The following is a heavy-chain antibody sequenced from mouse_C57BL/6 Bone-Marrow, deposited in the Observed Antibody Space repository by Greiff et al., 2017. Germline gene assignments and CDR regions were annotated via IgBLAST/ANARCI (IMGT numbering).Heavy chain of an antibody. CDR2: SRNKANDYTT. D-gene: IGHD2-2*01. V-gene: IGHV7-1*01. CDR1: GFTFSDFY. CDR3: ARDDGYEGFAY. J-gene: IGHJ3*01. Sequence: EVKLVESGGGLVPSGRSLRLSCATSGFTFSDFYMEWVRPAPGKGLEWIAASRNKANDYTTEYSASVKGRFIVSRDTSQSILYLQMNALRAEDTAIYYCARDDGYEGFAYWGQGTLVTVSA.